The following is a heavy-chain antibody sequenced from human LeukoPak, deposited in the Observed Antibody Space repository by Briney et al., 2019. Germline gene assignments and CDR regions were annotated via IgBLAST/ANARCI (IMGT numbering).Heavy chain of an antibody. CDR2: IIPIFGTA. Sequence: SVKVSCKASGGTFSSYAISWVRQATGQGLEWMGGIIPIFGTANYAQKFQGRVTITADESTSTAYMELSSLRSEDTAVYYCAREDIRGYSYGAHWGDYWGQGTLVTVSS. CDR3: AREDIRGYSYGAHWGDY. CDR1: GGTFSSYA. D-gene: IGHD5-18*01. J-gene: IGHJ4*02. V-gene: IGHV1-69*01.